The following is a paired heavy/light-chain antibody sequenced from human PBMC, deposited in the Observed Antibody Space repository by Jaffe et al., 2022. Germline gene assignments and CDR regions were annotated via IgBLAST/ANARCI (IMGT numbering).Light chain of an antibody. V-gene: IGKV3-20*01. CDR1: QSVSSSY. Sequence: EIVLTQSPGTLSLSPGERATLSCRASQSVSSSYLAWYQQKPGQAPRLLIYGASSRATGIPDRFSGSGSGTDFTLTISRLEPEDFAVYYCQQYGSSPKFTFGPGTKVDIK. CDR3: QQYGSSPKFT. J-gene: IGKJ3*01. CDR2: GAS.
Heavy chain of an antibody. CDR1: GFTFSSYS. J-gene: IGHJ3*02. CDR3: ASFGRYQYQLPRNRENSLDAFDI. Sequence: EVQLVESGGGLVQPGGSLRLSCAASGFTFSSYSMNWVRQAPGKGLEWVSYISSSSSTIYYADSVKGRFTISRDNAKNSLYLQMNSLRAEDTAVYYCASFGRYQYQLPRNRENSLDAFDIWGQGTMVTVSS. D-gene: IGHD2-2*01. CDR2: ISSSSSTI. V-gene: IGHV3-48*01.